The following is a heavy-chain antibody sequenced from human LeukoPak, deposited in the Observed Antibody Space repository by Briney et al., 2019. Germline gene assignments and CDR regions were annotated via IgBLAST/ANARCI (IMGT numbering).Heavy chain of an antibody. CDR3: AKQGELSLRYYYYYMDV. Sequence: PGGSLRLSCAASGFTFISYAMSWVRQAPGKGLEWVSAISGSGGSTYYADSVKGRFTISRDNSKNTLYLQMNSLRAEDTAVYYCAKQGELSLRYYYYYMDVWGKGTTVTVSS. D-gene: IGHD3-16*02. J-gene: IGHJ6*03. CDR1: GFTFISYA. CDR2: ISGSGGST. V-gene: IGHV3-23*01.